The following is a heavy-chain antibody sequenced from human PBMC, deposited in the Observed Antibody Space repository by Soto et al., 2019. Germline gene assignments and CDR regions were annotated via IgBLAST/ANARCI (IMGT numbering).Heavy chain of an antibody. CDR2: IRSKAYGGTT. J-gene: IGHJ6*03. CDR3: TRDQGLGERYYYYYMDV. D-gene: IGHD1-1*01. CDR1: GFTFGDYA. V-gene: IGHV3-49*03. Sequence: GGSLRLSCTASGFTFGDYAMSWFRQAPGKGLEWVGFIRSKAYGGTTEYAASVKGRFTISRDDSKSIAYLQMNSLKTEDTAVYYCTRDQGLGERYYYYYMDVWGKGTTVTVSS.